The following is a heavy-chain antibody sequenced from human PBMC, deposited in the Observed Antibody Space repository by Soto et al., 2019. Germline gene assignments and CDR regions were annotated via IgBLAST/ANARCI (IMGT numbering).Heavy chain of an antibody. J-gene: IGHJ5*02. D-gene: IGHD5-12*01. CDR1: GGTFSNYA. V-gene: IGHV1-69*12. CDR2: IIPIFGTT. Sequence: QVQLVQSGAEVKKPGSSVKVSCKASGGTFSNYAITWVRQAPGQGLEWMGGIIPIFGTTNYAQKFQGRVTITADESTTTAYMELSSLGSEDTAVYYCAKDGGRDGYFGNWFDPWGQGTLVTVSS. CDR3: AKDGGRDGYFGNWFDP.